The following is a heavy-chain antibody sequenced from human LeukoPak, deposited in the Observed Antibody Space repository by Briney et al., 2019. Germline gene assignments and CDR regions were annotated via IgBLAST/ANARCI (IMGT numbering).Heavy chain of an antibody. CDR1: GGTFSSYA. V-gene: IGHV1-69*05. CDR2: IIPIFGTA. J-gene: IGHJ4*02. Sequence: SVKVPCKASGGTFSSYAFSWVRQAPGQGLEWMGGIIPIFGTANYAQKFQGRVTITTDESTSTAYMELSSLRSEDTAVYYCARDPRYCSSTSCYLVDWGQGTLVTVSS. D-gene: IGHD2-2*01. CDR3: ARDPRYCSSTSCYLVD.